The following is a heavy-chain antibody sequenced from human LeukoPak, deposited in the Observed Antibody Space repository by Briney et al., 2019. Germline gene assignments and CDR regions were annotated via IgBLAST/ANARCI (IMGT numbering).Heavy chain of an antibody. CDR1: GGSISSGGYS. D-gene: IGHD4-17*01. CDR2: IYHSGST. J-gene: IGHJ4*02. Sequence: PSETLSLTCAVSGGSISSGGYSWSWIRQPPGKGLEWIGYIYHSGSTYYNPSLKSRVTISVDRSKNQFSLKLSSVTAADTTVYYYASCYGDGDYFDYWGQGTLVTVSS. CDR3: ASCYGDGDYFDY. V-gene: IGHV4-30-2*01.